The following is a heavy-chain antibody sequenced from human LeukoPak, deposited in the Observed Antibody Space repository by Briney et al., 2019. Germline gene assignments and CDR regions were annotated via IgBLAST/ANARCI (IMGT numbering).Heavy chain of an antibody. CDR1: GFTFSSSS. CDR2: ISIGSSYL. V-gene: IGHV3-21*01. Sequence: GGSLRLSCAASGFTFSSSSMIWVRQAPGKGLEWVSSISIGSSYLYYADSVKGRFTISRDNAKNSLYLQMNSLRAEDTAVYYCARDKNWGSGAFDIWGQGTMVTVSS. D-gene: IGHD7-27*01. CDR3: ARDKNWGSGAFDI. J-gene: IGHJ3*02.